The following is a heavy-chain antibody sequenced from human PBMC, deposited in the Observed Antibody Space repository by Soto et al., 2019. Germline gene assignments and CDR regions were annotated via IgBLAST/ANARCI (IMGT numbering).Heavy chain of an antibody. D-gene: IGHD6-19*01. CDR1: GGSIRSYD. CDR3: ARVEAVAGDYFDY. V-gene: IGHV4-59*01. J-gene: IGHJ4*02. Sequence: PSETHSLTCPVAGGSIRSYDWSWIRPPPGKGLEWIGYIYYSGSTNYNPSLKSRVTISVDTSKNQFSLKLSSVTAADTAVYYCARVEAVAGDYFDYWGQGTLVTVSS. CDR2: IYYSGST.